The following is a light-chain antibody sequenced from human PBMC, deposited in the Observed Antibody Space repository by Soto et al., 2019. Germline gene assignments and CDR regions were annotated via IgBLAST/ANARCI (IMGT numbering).Light chain of an antibody. V-gene: IGKV3-20*01. Sequence: EIVLTQSPGTLSLSPGVGATLSCRASQSVGSSFLAWYQHRPGQAPRLLIYGTSSRATGIPDRFSGSGSGTDFTLTISRLEPEDFAVYYCQQYGSSPRTFGQGTKV. J-gene: IGKJ1*01. CDR3: QQYGSSPRT. CDR1: QSVGSSF. CDR2: GTS.